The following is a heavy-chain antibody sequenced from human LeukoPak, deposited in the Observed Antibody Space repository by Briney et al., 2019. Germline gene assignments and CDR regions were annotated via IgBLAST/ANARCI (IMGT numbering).Heavy chain of an antibody. Sequence: TSETLSLTCAVSGVSISTSIWWSGVRQPPGKGLEGIGEIFHSGSTNYNPSLKSRLTISVDKPKNQFSLNLNSVTAADTAVYYCASQRLSSGWYPLCYWGQGTLVTVSS. CDR1: GVSISTSIW. J-gene: IGHJ4*02. V-gene: IGHV4-4*02. CDR2: IFHSGST. D-gene: IGHD6-19*01. CDR3: ASQRLSSGWYPLCY.